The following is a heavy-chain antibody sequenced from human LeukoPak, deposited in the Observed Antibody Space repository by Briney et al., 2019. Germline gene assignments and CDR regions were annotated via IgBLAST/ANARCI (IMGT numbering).Heavy chain of an antibody. D-gene: IGHD4-23*01. J-gene: IGHJ6*03. CDR3: TRSSDFGGYYFYYYMDV. V-gene: IGHV4-39*02. CDR2: LYYNGNT. CDR1: GGSFSNNYS. Sequence: SETLSLTCTVSGGSFSNNYSWDWIRPPPGKGLEWIGSLYYNGNTYYNPSLKSRLTISVDTSKSHFSLQLRSVTAEDTAVYFCTRSSDFGGYYFYYYMDVWGKGTTVSVSS.